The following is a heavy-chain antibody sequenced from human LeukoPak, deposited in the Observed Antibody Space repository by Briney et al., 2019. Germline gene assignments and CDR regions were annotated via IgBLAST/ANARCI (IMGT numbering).Heavy chain of an antibody. V-gene: IGHV7-4-1*02. CDR1: GYTFTSYA. J-gene: IGHJ4*02. D-gene: IGHD3-22*01. CDR3: ARFYDSSGYYPLFDY. Sequence: ASVKVSCKASGYTFTSYAMNWVRQAPGQGLEWMGWINTNTGNPTYAQGFTGRFVFSLDTSVSTAYLQISRLKAEDTAVYYCARFYDSSGYYPLFDYWGQGTLVTVSS. CDR2: INTNTGNP.